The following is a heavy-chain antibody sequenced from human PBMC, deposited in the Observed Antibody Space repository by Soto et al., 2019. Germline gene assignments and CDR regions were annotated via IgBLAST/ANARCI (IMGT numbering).Heavy chain of an antibody. J-gene: IGHJ6*02. CDR3: AGAGGQPSV. D-gene: IGHD2-8*02. Sequence: QVQLVESGGGVVQPGRSLRLSCAASGFTFSNYGMHWVHQAPGKGLEWVAAIWYDGTNKYYADSVKGRFTISRDNSKNTLYLQMNSLRAEDTAVYYCAGAGGQPSVWGQGTTVTVSS. CDR1: GFTFSNYG. V-gene: IGHV3-33*01. CDR2: IWYDGTNK.